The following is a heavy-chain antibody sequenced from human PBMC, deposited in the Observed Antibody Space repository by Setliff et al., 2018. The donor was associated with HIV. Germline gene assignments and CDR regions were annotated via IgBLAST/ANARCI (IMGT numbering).Heavy chain of an antibody. V-gene: IGHV4-34*01. CDR2: IKQSGNT. J-gene: IGHJ2*01. CDR3: AREGGQGYSGSGSFYHRNFDL. D-gene: IGHD3-10*01. CDR1: GGSLSGYY. Sequence: SETLSLTCAVYGGSLSGYYWSWVRRSPGRGLEWIGEIKQSGNTNFNPSRKSRLIISVDTSKSQFSLKLTSVTAADTALYYCAREGGQGYSGSGSFYHRNFDLWGRGTLVTVSS.